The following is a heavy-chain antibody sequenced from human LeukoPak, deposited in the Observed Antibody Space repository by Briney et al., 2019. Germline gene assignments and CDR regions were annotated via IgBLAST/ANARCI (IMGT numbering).Heavy chain of an antibody. CDR2: ISYDGSNK. CDR3: ARALAAAAGFPPDY. D-gene: IGHD6-13*01. CDR1: GFTFSSYA. J-gene: IGHJ4*02. V-gene: IGHV3-30-3*01. Sequence: PGGSLRLSCAASGFTFSSYAMHWVRQAPGKGLEWVAVISYDGSNKYYADSVKGRFTISRDNSKNTLYLQMNSLRAEDTAVFYCARALAAAAGFPPDYWGQGTLVSVSS.